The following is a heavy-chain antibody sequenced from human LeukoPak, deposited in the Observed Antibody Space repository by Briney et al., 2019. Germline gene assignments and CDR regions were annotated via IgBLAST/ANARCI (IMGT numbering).Heavy chain of an antibody. CDR3: ARHGGSWSFDA. Sequence: PSGTLSLTCIVSGGSISSYYWSWIRQPPGKGLEWIAYIYNSGSAKYNPSLKSRVTVSIDTSKNPFSLNLSSVTAADTAVYYCARHGGSWSFDAWGQGTLVTVSS. CDR1: GGSISSYY. CDR2: IYNSGSA. D-gene: IGHD6-13*01. J-gene: IGHJ4*02. V-gene: IGHV4-59*08.